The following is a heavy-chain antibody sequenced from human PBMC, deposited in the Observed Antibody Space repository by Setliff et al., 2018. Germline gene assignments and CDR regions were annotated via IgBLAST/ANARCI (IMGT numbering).Heavy chain of an antibody. D-gene: IGHD1-1*01. V-gene: IGHV4-59*02. CDR1: GVSVASHY. CDR2: VHDNGET. CDR3: ARGSTGIYDP. Sequence: LSLTCTVSGVSVASHYWSWIRQAPGTGLEWIAYVHDNGETNQNPSLKSRVTISVDTSKNQFSLKMTSVTAADTAIYYCARGSTGIYDPWGQGILVTV. J-gene: IGHJ5*02.